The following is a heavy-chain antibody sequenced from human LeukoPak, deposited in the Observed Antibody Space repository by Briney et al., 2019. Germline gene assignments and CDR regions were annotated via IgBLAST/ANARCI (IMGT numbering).Heavy chain of an antibody. CDR2: IRPDGSEQ. CDR3: AGRDSARNPWAY. D-gene: IGHD4-11*01. Sequence: AGGSLRLSGLASGYTFSSYSINWVRQAPGRGLEGVANIRPDGSEQVYVDSVKGRFTISRDNAKNSVYLQMNSLRADDTAVYYCAGRDSARNPWAYWGQGTLVTVST. V-gene: IGHV3-7*01. CDR1: GYTFSSYS. J-gene: IGHJ4*02.